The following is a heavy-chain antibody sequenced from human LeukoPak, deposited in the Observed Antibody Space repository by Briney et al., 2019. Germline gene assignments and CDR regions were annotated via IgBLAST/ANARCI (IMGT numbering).Heavy chain of an antibody. Sequence: GSLRLSCAASGFTFSSYGMHWVRQPPGKGLEWIGSIYYSGSTYYNPSLKSRVTISVDTSKNQFSLKLSSVTAADTAVYYCARGNAFDIWGQGTMVTVSS. V-gene: IGHV4-39*07. CDR1: GFTFSSYG. CDR2: IYYSGST. J-gene: IGHJ3*02. CDR3: ARGNAFDI.